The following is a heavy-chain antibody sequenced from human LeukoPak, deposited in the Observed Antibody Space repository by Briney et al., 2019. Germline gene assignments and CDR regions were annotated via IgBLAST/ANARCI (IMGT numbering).Heavy chain of an antibody. V-gene: IGHV3-30*02. CDR3: ARVWDSSGWYGDYYYYYMDV. J-gene: IGHJ6*03. CDR2: IRYDGSNK. Sequence: GGSLRLSCAASGFTFSSYGMHWVRQAPGKGLEWVAFIRYDGSNKYYADSVKGRFTISRDNSKNTLYLQMNSLRAEDTAVYYCARVWDSSGWYGDYYYYYMDVWGKGTTVTVSS. D-gene: IGHD6-19*01. CDR1: GFTFSSYG.